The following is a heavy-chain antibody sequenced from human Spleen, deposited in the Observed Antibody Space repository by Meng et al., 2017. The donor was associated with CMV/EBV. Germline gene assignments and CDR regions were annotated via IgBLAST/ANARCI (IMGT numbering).Heavy chain of an antibody. CDR1: FTSYW. CDR2: IYPGDSDT. J-gene: IGHJ4*02. Sequence: FTSYWIGWVRQLPGKGLEWMGIIYPGDSDTRYSPSFQGQVTISADKSISTAYLQWSSLKASDTAMYYCARIRGDYDILTGYPYYFDYWGQGTLVTVSS. V-gene: IGHV5-51*01. D-gene: IGHD3-9*01. CDR3: ARIRGDYDILTGYPYYFDY.